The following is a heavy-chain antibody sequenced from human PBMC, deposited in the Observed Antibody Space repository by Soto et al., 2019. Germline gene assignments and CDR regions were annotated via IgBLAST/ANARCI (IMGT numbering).Heavy chain of an antibody. D-gene: IGHD6-13*01. CDR3: TRGRLRSSWYAGCWFEP. CDR2: IRSKAYGGTT. V-gene: IGHV3-49*03. Sequence: EVQLVESGGGLVQPGRSLRLSCTASGFTFGDYAMSWFRQAPGKGLEWVGFIRSKAYGGTTEYAASVKGRFTISRDDCKSLAYLQMNSLKTEDTAVYYCTRGRLRSSWYAGCWFEPWGPGTLVTGSS. J-gene: IGHJ5*02. CDR1: GFTFGDYA.